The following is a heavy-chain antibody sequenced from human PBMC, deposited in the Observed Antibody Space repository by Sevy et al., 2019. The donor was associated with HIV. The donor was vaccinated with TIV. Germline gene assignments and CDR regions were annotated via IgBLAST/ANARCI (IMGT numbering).Heavy chain of an antibody. CDR3: ARQMHYYDSAGYYHWDY. D-gene: IGHD3-22*01. J-gene: IGHJ4*02. CDR2: IYYTGST. CDR1: GGSISSSNYY. Sequence: SETLSLTCTVSGGSISSSNYYWGWIRQPPGKGVEWIANIYYTGSTYYNPSLKSRVTIFADTSKNQFSLKLSSVTAADTAVYYCARQMHYYDSAGYYHWDYWGQGTLVTVSS. V-gene: IGHV4-39*01.